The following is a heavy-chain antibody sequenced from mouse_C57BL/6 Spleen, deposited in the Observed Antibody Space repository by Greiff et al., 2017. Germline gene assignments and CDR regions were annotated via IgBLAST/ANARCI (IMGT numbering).Heavy chain of an antibody. D-gene: IGHD1-1*01. CDR1: GFTFSDYG. CDR3: ARDRVLRY. V-gene: IGHV5-17*01. Sequence: EVKLMESGGGLVKPGGSLKLSCAASGFTFSDYGMHWVRQAPEKGLEWVAYISSGSSTIYYADTVKGRFTISRDNAKNTLFLQMASLRSEDTAMYYCARDRVLRYWGQGTTLTVSS. CDR2: ISSGSSTI. J-gene: IGHJ2*01.